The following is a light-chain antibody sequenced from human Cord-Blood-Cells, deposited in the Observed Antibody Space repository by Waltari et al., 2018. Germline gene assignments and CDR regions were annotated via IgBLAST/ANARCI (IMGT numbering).Light chain of an antibody. CDR3: QQYNNWPPST. Sequence: EIVLTQSPATLSLSPGERATLSCRASQSVSSYLAWYQQKPGQAPRLLIYDASNRATGTPARFSDSGSGTEFTLTISSLQSEDFAAYYCQQYNNWPPSTFGGGTKVEIK. J-gene: IGKJ4*01. CDR2: DAS. CDR1: QSVSSY. V-gene: IGKV3-11*01.